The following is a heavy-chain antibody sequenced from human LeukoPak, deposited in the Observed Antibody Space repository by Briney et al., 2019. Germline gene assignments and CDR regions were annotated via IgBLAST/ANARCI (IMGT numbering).Heavy chain of an antibody. CDR3: AKEYTPSSPLGELDS. Sequence: PGTSLRLSCEVSGLSFSSYAMHWVRQAPGKGREWVAVIRHDETKEYYADSVQGRFTISRDTPNNMLYLQMNNMRAEDTAVYYCAKEYTPSSPLGELDSWGQGTLVIVSS. CDR2: IRHDETKE. J-gene: IGHJ4*02. D-gene: IGHD6-6*01. CDR1: GLSFSSYA. V-gene: IGHV3-33*03.